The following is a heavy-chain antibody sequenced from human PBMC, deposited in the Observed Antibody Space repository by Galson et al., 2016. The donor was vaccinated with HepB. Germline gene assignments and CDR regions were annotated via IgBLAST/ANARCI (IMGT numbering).Heavy chain of an antibody. Sequence: SLRLSCAASGFTFTDFYMSWIRQAPGKGLEWVAFISSRASTMSYADSVSGRFTISRDNAKNSVYLQMNSLRAEDTAVYYCAREEILQQQLVQDSWGQGTLVTVSS. V-gene: IGHV3-11*01. CDR1: GFTFTDFY. D-gene: IGHD6-13*01. CDR3: AREEILQQQLVQDS. CDR2: ISSRASTM. J-gene: IGHJ5*01.